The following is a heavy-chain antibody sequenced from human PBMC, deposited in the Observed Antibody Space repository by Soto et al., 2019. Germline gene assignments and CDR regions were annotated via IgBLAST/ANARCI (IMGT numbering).Heavy chain of an antibody. J-gene: IGHJ4*02. V-gene: IGHV4-30-4*01. CDR1: GGSISSGDYY. Sequence: PSETLSLTCTVSGGSISSGDYYWSWIRQPPGKGLEWIGYIYYSGSTYYNPSLKSRVTISVDTSKNQFSLKLSSVTAADTAVYYCARTTTVTTGGDYWGQGTLVTVSS. CDR2: IYYSGST. CDR3: ARTTTVTTGGDY. D-gene: IGHD4-4*01.